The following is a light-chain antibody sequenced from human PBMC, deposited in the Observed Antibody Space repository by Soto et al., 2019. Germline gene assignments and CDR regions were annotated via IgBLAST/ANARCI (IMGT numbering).Light chain of an antibody. CDR3: QERSNWIT. J-gene: IGKJ5*01. CDR1: QSISSY. Sequence: LTQSPDTPSLPPGERATLSCRASQSISSYLAWYQQKPGQAPRLLIYDASSRATGIPARFSGSWCGTDFTLTISSLEPEDFAVYCCQERSNWITFGQGTRLEIK. V-gene: IGKV3-11*01. CDR2: DAS.